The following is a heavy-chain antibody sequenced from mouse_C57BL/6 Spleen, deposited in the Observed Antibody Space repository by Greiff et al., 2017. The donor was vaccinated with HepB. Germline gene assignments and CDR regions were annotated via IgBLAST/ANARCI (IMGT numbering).Heavy chain of an antibody. Sequence: VQLQQSGPELVKPGASVKMSCKASGYTFTDYYMHWVKQKPGKGLEWIGEIYPGSGNTYYNEKFKGKATLTADTSSSTAYMQLSSLTSEDSAVYFSPGPWYFDVWGTGTTVTVSS. CDR3: GPWYFDV. CDR1: YTFTDYYM. CDR2: YPGSGNTY. V-gene: IGHV1-83*01. J-gene: IGHJ1*03. D-gene: IGHD3-1*01.